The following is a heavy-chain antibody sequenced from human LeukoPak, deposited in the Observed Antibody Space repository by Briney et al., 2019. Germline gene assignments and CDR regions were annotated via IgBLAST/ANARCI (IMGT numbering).Heavy chain of an antibody. D-gene: IGHD3-10*01. CDR3: AKSYGSGSYGAPFDY. CDR1: GFTFDDYA. V-gene: IGHV3-9*03. J-gene: IGHJ4*02. CDR2: ISWNSGSI. Sequence: PGGSLRLSCAASGFTFDDYAMHWVRQAPGKGLEWVSGISWNSGSIGYADSVKGRFTISRDNAKNSLYLQMNSLRAEDMALYYCAKSYGSGSYGAPFDYWGQGTLVTVSS.